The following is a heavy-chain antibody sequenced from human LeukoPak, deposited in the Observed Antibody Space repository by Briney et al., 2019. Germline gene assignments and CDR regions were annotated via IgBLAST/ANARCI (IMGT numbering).Heavy chain of an antibody. CDR1: GYTFTSYD. D-gene: IGHD3-3*01. Sequence: ASVKVSCKASGYTFTSYDINWVRQAPGQGLEWMGWINPNSGGTNYAQKFQGRVTMTRDTSISTAYMELSRLRSDDTAVYYCARDKVLGWSGYLFDYWGQGTLVTVSS. V-gene: IGHV1-2*02. J-gene: IGHJ4*02. CDR3: ARDKVLGWSGYLFDY. CDR2: INPNSGGT.